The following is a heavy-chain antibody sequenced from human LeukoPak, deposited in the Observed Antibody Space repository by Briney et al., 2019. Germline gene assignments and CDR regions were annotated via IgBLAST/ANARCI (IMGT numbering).Heavy chain of an antibody. J-gene: IGHJ5*02. CDR3: AKGGVYGDTYNWFDP. CDR2: ISWNSGSI. CDR1: GFTFDDYA. D-gene: IGHD4-17*01. V-gene: IGHV3-9*01. Sequence: GRSLRLSCAASGFTFDDYAMHWVRQAPGKGLEWVSGISWNSGSIGYADSVKGRFTISRDNAKNSLYLQMNSLRAEDTALYYCAKGGVYGDTYNWFDPWGQGTLVTVSS.